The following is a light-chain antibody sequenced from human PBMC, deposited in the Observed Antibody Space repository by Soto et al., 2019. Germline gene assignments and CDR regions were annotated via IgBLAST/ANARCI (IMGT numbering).Light chain of an antibody. Sequence: DIQMTQSPSSLSASVGDRVTITCRASQSISNYLNWYQQKPGKAPKLLIYAASSLQSGVPSRFSGSGSGTDFTLTISSLQPEDVETYYCQQSYSTPTFGQGTKLEIK. CDR3: QQSYSTPT. V-gene: IGKV1-39*01. CDR1: QSISNY. CDR2: AAS. J-gene: IGKJ2*01.